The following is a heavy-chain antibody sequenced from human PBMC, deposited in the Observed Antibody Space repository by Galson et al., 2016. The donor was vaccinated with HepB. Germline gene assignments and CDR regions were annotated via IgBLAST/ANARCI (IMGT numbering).Heavy chain of an antibody. V-gene: IGHV3-30*19. CDR1: GFSFGSYG. CDR3: AREGSSSWPRYNWFDA. D-gene: IGHD6-13*01. CDR2: VLSDGTDR. Sequence: SLRLSCAASGFSFGSYGMDWVRQAPGKGLEWVASVLSDGTDRYYGNSVKGRFTISRDNSKNTLYLQMSSLKVEDTAVYYCAREGSSSWPRYNWFDAWGQGTLVTVSS. J-gene: IGHJ5*02.